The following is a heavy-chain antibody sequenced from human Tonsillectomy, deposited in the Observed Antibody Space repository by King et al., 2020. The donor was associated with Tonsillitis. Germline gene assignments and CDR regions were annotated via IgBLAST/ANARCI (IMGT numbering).Heavy chain of an antibody. CDR2: ISISGGTT. Sequence: DVQLVESGGGLVQPGGSLRLSCAASGFTFSTYAMSWVRQAPGKGLEWVSAISISGGTTYYADSVQGRFTISRDNSKRKLYLQMNSLRAEDTAIYYCATEIRPNDYWGQGTLVTVSS. V-gene: IGHV3-23*04. J-gene: IGHJ4*02. CDR1: GFTFSTYA. CDR3: ATEIRPNDY.